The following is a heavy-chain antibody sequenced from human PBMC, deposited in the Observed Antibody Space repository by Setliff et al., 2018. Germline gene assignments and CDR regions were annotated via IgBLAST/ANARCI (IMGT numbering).Heavy chain of an antibody. D-gene: IGHD2-8*02. J-gene: IGHJ4*02. CDR2: ISGSGGST. CDR3: VTDTPFSDSWTGEDY. Sequence: GGSLRLSCAASGFTFSSYAMSWVRQAPGKGLEWVSAISGSGGSTYYADSVKGRFTISRDNSKNTLYLQMNSLKTEETAVYYCVTDTPFSDSWTGEDYWGQGTLVTVSS. V-gene: IGHV3-23*01. CDR1: GFTFSSYA.